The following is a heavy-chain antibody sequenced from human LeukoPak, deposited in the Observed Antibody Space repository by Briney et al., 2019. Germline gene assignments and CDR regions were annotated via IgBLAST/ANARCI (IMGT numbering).Heavy chain of an antibody. CDR2: IYHSGST. Sequence: SETLSLTCAVSGGSISSGGYSWSWIRQPPGKGLEWIGYIYHSGSTYYNPSLKSRVTISVDRSKNQFSLKLSSVTAADTAVYYCARGGYYYDSSGYSGYFQHWGQGTLVTVSS. CDR3: ARGGYYYDSSGYSGYFQH. D-gene: IGHD3-22*01. J-gene: IGHJ1*01. CDR1: GGSISSGGYS. V-gene: IGHV4-30-2*01.